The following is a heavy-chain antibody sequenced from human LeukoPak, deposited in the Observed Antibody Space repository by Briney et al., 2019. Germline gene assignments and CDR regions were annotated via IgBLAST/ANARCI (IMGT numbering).Heavy chain of an antibody. V-gene: IGHV1-69*13. CDR2: NIPIFGTA. D-gene: IGHD3-9*01. CDR3: ARGLHYDILTGYWFDP. J-gene: IGHJ5*02. CDR1: GGTFSSYA. Sequence: GASVKVSCKASGGTFSSYAISWVRQAPGQGLEWMGGNIPIFGTANYAQKFQGRVTITADESTSTAYMELSSLRSEDTAVYYCARGLHYDILTGYWFDPWGQGTLVTVSS.